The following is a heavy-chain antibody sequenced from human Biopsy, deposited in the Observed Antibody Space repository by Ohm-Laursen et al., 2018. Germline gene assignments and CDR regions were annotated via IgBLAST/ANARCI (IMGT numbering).Heavy chain of an antibody. CDR1: GFTFGSYS. Sequence: SLRLSCSASGFTFGSYSMTWVRQAPGKGLEWVSTISRGSDIIYYADSVKGRFTVSRGNSKETVYLQMNSLRGEDTAVYYCARDASMGATYYFHHWGQGTLVIVSS. V-gene: IGHV3-23*01. D-gene: IGHD1-26*01. J-gene: IGHJ4*02. CDR3: ARDASMGATYYFHH. CDR2: ISRGSDII.